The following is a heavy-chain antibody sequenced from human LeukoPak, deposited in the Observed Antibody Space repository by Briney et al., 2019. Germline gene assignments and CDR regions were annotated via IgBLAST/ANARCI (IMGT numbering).Heavy chain of an antibody. CDR2: ISGSGGST. CDR3: AKGVSSSWYYFDY. J-gene: IGHJ4*02. CDR1: GFTFDDYA. D-gene: IGHD6-13*01. Sequence: GGSLRLSCAASGFTFDDYAMHWVRQAPGKGLEWVSAISGSGGSTYYADSVKGRFTISRDNSKNTLYLQMNSLRAEDTAVYYCAKGVSSSWYYFDYWGQGTLVTVSS. V-gene: IGHV3-23*01.